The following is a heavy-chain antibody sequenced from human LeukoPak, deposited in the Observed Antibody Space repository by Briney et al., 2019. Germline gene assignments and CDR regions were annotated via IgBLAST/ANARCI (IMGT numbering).Heavy chain of an antibody. Sequence: GGSLRLSCAASGFTFSSYGMHWVRQALGKGLEWVAGISYDGNNKYYAESVKGRFTISRDNSKNTLYLQMNSLRAEDTAVYYCAKDWVVRGVISYWGQGTLVTVSS. V-gene: IGHV3-30*18. CDR1: GFTFSSYG. CDR3: AKDWVVRGVISY. J-gene: IGHJ4*02. D-gene: IGHD3-10*01. CDR2: ISYDGNNK.